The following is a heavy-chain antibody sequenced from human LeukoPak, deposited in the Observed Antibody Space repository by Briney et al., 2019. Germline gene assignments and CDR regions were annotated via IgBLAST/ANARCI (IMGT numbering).Heavy chain of an antibody. CDR1: GDSVSSNSAA. V-gene: IGHV6-1*01. J-gene: IGHJ4*02. CDR3: ARAAVAGDGPFDY. CDR2: TYYRSKWYN. D-gene: IGHD6-19*01. Sequence: SQTLSLTCAISGDSVSSNSAAWNWLRQSPSRGLEWLGRTYYRSKWYNDYAVSVKSRITINPDTSKNQFSLQLNSVTPEDTAVYYCARAAVAGDGPFDYWGQGTLVTVSS.